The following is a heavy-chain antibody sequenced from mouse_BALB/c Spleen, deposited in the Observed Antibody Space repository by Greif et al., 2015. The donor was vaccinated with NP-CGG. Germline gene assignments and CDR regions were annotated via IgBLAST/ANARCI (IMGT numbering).Heavy chain of an antibody. CDR1: GYTFTSYW. J-gene: IGHJ4*01. D-gene: IGHD2-1*01. CDR3: ARSGNYEDYYAMDY. V-gene: IGHV1-69*02. CDR2: IDPSDSYT. Sequence: VQLQQSGAELVKPGASVKLSCKASGYTFTSYWMHWVKQRPGQGLEWIGEIDPSDSYTNYNQKFKGKATLTVDKSSSTAYMQLSSLTSEDSAVYYCARSGNYEDYYAMDYWGQGTSVTVSS.